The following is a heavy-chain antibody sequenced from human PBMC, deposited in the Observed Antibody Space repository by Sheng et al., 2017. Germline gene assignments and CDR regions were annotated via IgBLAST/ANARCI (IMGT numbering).Heavy chain of an antibody. Sequence: QVQLVESGGGVVQPGRSLRLSCAASGFTFSSYGMHWVRQAPGKGLEWVAVIWYDGSNKYYADSVKGRFTISRDNSKNTLYLQMNSLRAEDTAVYYCARDPTFGGVIAHHFDYWGQGTLVTVSS. V-gene: IGHV3-33*01. D-gene: IGHD3-16*02. CDR2: IWYDGSNK. J-gene: IGHJ4*02. CDR3: ARDPTFGGVIAHHFDY. CDR1: GFTFSSYG.